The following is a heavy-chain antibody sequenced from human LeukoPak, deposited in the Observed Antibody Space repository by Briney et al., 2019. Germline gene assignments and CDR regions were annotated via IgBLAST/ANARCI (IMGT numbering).Heavy chain of an antibody. V-gene: IGHV3-23*01. J-gene: IGHJ4*02. CDR1: GFTFSSYA. D-gene: IGHD7-27*01. CDR2: ISGSGGST. CDR3: AKDSNWGSDYYFDY. Sequence: GGSLRLSCAASGFTFSSYAMSWVRQAQGKGLEWVSAISGSGGSTYYADSVKGRFTISRDNSKNTLYLQMNSLRAEDTAVYYCAKDSNWGSDYYFDYWGQGTLVTVPS.